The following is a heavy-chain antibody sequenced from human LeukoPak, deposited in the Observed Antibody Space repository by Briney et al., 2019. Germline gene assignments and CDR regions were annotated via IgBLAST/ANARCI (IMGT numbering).Heavy chain of an antibody. Sequence: ASVKVSCKASGYTFTGYYMHWVRQAPGQGLEWMGWINPNSGGTNYAQKFQGRVTMTRDTSISTAYMELSSLRSEDTAVYYCAAKGYSYGYGYYYYGMDVWGQGTTVTVSS. CDR3: AAKGYSYGYGYYYYGMDV. D-gene: IGHD5-18*01. J-gene: IGHJ6*02. CDR2: INPNSGGT. CDR1: GYTFTGYY. V-gene: IGHV1-2*02.